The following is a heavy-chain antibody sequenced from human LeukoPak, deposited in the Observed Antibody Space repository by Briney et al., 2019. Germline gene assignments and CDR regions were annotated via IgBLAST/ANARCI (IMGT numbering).Heavy chain of an antibody. CDR2: INPNSGGT. V-gene: IGHV1-2*02. Sequence: GASVKVSCKASGYTFTGYYMHWVRQAPGQGLEWMGWINPNSGGTNYAQKFQGRVTMTRDTSISTAYMELSRLRSDDTAVYYCAREGYYYGSGSSYRSGAFDIWSQGTMVTVSS. J-gene: IGHJ3*02. D-gene: IGHD3-10*01. CDR1: GYTFTGYY. CDR3: AREGYYYGSGSSYRSGAFDI.